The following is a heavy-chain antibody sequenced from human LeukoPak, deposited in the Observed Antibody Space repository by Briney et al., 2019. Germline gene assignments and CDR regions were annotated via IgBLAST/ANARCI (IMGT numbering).Heavy chain of an antibody. CDR1: GFTFSTYA. CDR3: AKVPGIAVAGTRDAFDI. Sequence: PGGSLRLSCAASGFTFSTYAMHWVRQAPGKGLEWLTVISYNGSHQYYSDSVRGRFTISRDNSKNTLYLQMNSLRAEDTAVYYCAKVPGIAVAGTRDAFDIWGQGTMVTVSS. D-gene: IGHD6-19*01. J-gene: IGHJ3*02. CDR2: ISYNGSHQ. V-gene: IGHV3-30*04.